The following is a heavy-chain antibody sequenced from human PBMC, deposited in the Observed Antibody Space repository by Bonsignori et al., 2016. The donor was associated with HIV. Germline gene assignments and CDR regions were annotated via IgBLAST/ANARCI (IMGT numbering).Heavy chain of an antibody. V-gene: IGHV3-7*03. Sequence: GESLKISCAASGFIFSSYWMSWVRQAPGKGLEWVATIKKDGSETYYVDSVKGRFTISRDNAKSSLYLQMNSLRAEDTAVYYCAKLVYYYYMDVWGKGTTVTVSS. D-gene: IGHD3-10*01. J-gene: IGHJ6*03. CDR3: AKLVYYYYMDV. CDR1: GFIFSSYW. CDR2: IKKDGSET.